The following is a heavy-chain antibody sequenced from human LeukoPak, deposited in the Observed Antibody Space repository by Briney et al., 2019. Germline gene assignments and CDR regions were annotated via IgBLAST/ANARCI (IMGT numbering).Heavy chain of an antibody. V-gene: IGHV4-59*01. Sequence: SETLSLTCTVSGGSISSYYWSWIRQPPGKGLEWIGYIYYSGSTNYNPSLKSRVTISVDTSKNQFSLKLSSVTAADTAVYYCARSGGNFDYWGQGTLVTVSS. CDR3: ARSGGNFDY. CDR1: GGSISSYY. J-gene: IGHJ4*02. D-gene: IGHD2-15*01. CDR2: IYYSGST.